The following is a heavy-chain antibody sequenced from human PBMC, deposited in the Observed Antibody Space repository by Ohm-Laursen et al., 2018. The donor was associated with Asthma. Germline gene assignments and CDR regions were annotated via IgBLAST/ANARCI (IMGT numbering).Heavy chain of an antibody. CDR3: ARAYCRSTSCYDY. Sequence: ASVKVSCKASGYTFTSYSMHWVRQAPGQGLEWMGIINPNGGSTSYAQKFQGRVTMTRDTSTSTVYMELSSLRSEDTAVYYYARAYCRSTSCYDYWGQGSLVTVSS. D-gene: IGHD2-2*01. CDR1: GYTFTSYS. CDR2: INPNGGST. J-gene: IGHJ4*02. V-gene: IGHV1-46*01.